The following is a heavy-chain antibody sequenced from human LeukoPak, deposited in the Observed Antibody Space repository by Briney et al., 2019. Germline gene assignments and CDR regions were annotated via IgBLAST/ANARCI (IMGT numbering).Heavy chain of an antibody. CDR3: ARVEGCSGGSCYYGY. D-gene: IGHD2-15*01. CDR2: IYYSGSI. Sequence: PGGSLRLSCAASGFTFSSYAMSWIRQPPGKGLEWIAYIYYSGSIKYNPSLKTRVTMSVDTSKNQFSLKLSSVTAADTAVYYCARVEGCSGGSCYYGYWGQGTLVTVSS. V-gene: IGHV4-59*08. J-gene: IGHJ4*02. CDR1: GFTFSSYA.